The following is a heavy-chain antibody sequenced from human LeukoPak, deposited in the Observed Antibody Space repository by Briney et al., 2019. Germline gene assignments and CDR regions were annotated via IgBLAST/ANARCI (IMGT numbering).Heavy chain of an antibody. Sequence: SQTLSLTCAVYGGSFSGYYWSWIRQPPGKGLEWIGEINHSGSTNYNPSLKSRVTISVDTSKNQFSLKLSSVTAADTAVYYCARGLSAIVYWGREPWSPSPQ. D-gene: IGHD2-15*01. CDR3: ARGLSAIVY. J-gene: IGHJ4*02. CDR2: INHSGST. CDR1: GGSFSGYY. V-gene: IGHV4-34*01.